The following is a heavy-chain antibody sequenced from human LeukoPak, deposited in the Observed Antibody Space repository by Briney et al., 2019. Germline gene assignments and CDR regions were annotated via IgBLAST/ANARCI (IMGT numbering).Heavy chain of an antibody. J-gene: IGHJ4*02. CDR2: IGTAGDT. V-gene: IGHV3-13*01. Sequence: GGSLRLSCAASGFTFSSYGMNWVRQAPGKGLEWVSAIGTAGDTYYPGSVKGRFTISRENAKNSLYLQMNSLRAEDTAVYYCARDGGTRLKYSYGYGDYWGQGTLVTVSS. D-gene: IGHD5-18*01. CDR1: GFTFSSYG. CDR3: ARDGGTRLKYSYGYGDY.